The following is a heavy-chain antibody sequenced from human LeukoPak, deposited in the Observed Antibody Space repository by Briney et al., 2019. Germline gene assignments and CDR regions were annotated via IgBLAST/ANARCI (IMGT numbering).Heavy chain of an antibody. D-gene: IGHD3-10*01. CDR1: GFTFSSYA. CDR2: ISYDGSNK. CDR3: ARGRGSGSLKQSIDY. J-gene: IGHJ4*02. V-gene: IGHV3-30*04. Sequence: PGRSLRLSCAASGFTFSSYAMHRVRQAPGKGLEWGAVISYDGSNKYYADSVKGRFTISRDNSKNTLYLQMNSLRAEDTAVYYCARGRGSGSLKQSIDYWGQGTLVTVSS.